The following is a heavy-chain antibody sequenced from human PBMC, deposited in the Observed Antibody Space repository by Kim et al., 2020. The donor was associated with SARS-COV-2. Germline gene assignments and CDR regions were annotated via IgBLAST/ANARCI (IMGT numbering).Heavy chain of an antibody. V-gene: IGHV1-69*13. J-gene: IGHJ4*02. CDR2: IIPIFGTA. CDR1: GGTFSSYA. Sequence: SVKVSCKASGGTFSSYAISWVRQAPGQGLEWMGGIIPIFGTANYAQKFQGRVTITADESTSTAYMELSSLRSEDTAVYYCARVKDYVWGSYRSISYYFDYWGQGTLVTVSS. CDR3: ARVKDYVWGSYRSISYYFDY. D-gene: IGHD3-16*01.